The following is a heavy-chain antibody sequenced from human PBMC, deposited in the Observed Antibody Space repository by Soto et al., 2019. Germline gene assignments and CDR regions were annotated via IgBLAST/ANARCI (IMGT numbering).Heavy chain of an antibody. CDR3: ARGNMDV. CDR2: TSKDGINT. CDR1: AFTLSKFA. J-gene: IGHJ6*02. V-gene: IGHV3-30-3*01. D-gene: IGHD1-1*01. Sequence: QVPLVESGGGVVQPGRSLRLSCAASAFTLSKFAMHWVRQAPGKGLEWVAVTSKDGINTYYADSVKGRFTISRDNSKSTIYLQMNSLRTEDTALYYCARGNMDVWGQGTTVTVSS.